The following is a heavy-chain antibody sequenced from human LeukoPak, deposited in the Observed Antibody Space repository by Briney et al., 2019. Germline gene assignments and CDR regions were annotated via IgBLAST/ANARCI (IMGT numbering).Heavy chain of an antibody. J-gene: IGHJ4*02. V-gene: IGHV3-74*01. CDR1: GFTFSTYR. CDR3: AKSRRAYCSGGSCFGLWDY. CDR2: INSDESST. Sequence: GGSLRLSCAASGFTFSTYRMHWVRQAPGKGLVWVSRINSDESSTTYADSVKGRFTISRDNAKNTLYLQMNSLRAEDTAVYYCAKSRRAYCSGGSCFGLWDYWGQGTLVTVSS. D-gene: IGHD2-15*01.